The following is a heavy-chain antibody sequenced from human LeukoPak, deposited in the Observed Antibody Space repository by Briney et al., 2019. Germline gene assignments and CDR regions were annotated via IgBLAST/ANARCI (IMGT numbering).Heavy chain of an antibody. CDR2: IYYSGST. CDR1: GGSISSGGYY. D-gene: IGHD6-13*01. CDR3: ARAAGIAAAGPYMDYFDY. J-gene: IGHJ4*02. Sequence: PSETLSLTCTVSGGSISSGGYYWSWIRQHPGKGLEWIGYIYYSGSTYYNPSLKSRVTISVDTSKSQFSLKLSSVTAADTAVYYCARAAGIAAAGPYMDYFDYWGQGTLVTVSS. V-gene: IGHV4-31*03.